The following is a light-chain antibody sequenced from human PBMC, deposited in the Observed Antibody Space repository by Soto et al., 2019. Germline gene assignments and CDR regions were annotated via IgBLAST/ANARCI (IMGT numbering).Light chain of an antibody. V-gene: IGLV1-47*01. CDR1: SSNIGRNF. Sequence: QSVLPQPPSASGTPGQRVTISCSGSSSNIGRNFVYWYQQLPGTAPKLLIYKNNQRPSGVPARFSGAKSGPSASLAITGLQSEDEADYYCATWAASLTPWVFGAGTKLTVL. CDR2: KNN. CDR3: ATWAASLTPWV. J-gene: IGLJ3*02.